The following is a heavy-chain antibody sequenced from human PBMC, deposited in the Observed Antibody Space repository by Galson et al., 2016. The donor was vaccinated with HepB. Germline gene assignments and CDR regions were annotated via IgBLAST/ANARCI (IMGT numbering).Heavy chain of an antibody. CDR3: ARGAWGSNVLLGFGELIMDYYGVHV. D-gene: IGHD3-10*01. J-gene: IGHJ6*02. Sequence: SVKVSCKASGYTFTSYYMHWVRQAPGQGLEWMGIINPSGGSTSYAQKFQGRVTMTRDTSTSTVYMELSSLRSEDTAVYYCARGAWGSNVLLGFGELIMDYYGVHVWRQGTTVTVSS. V-gene: IGHV1-46*01. CDR1: GYTFTSYY. CDR2: INPSGGST.